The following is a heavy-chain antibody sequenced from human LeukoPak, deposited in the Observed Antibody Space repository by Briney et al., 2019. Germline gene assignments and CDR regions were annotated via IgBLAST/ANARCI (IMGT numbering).Heavy chain of an antibody. CDR2: INPNSGGT. V-gene: IGHV1-2*02. CDR3: ARDRGTTATTVFDFDY. Sequence: ASVKVSRKASGYTFTDSYMHWVRQAPGQGLEWMGWINPNSGGTNYAQKFQDRVTMTRDTSISTAYMEVSSLRSDDTAVYYCARDRGTTATTVFDFDYWGPGTVVTVFS. D-gene: IGHD1-1*01. CDR1: GYTFTDSY. J-gene: IGHJ4*02.